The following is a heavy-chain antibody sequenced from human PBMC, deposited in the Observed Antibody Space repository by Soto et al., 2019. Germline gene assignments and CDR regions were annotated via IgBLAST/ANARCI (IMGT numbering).Heavy chain of an antibody. J-gene: IGHJ6*02. CDR1: GGTFRPAA. CDR2: IMPVFRTP. CDR3: ARDNDRPQLGGNYYYFLDV. V-gene: IGHV1-69*12. D-gene: IGHD2-8*01. Sequence: QVQLEQSGAEVKKPGSSVKVSCKASGGTFRPAAISWVRQAPGQGLEWMGGIMPVFRTPDYAQKFQGRVTITADESTNTAYMELSGLRSDDTAVYYCARDNDRPQLGGNYYYFLDVWGQGTTITVSS.